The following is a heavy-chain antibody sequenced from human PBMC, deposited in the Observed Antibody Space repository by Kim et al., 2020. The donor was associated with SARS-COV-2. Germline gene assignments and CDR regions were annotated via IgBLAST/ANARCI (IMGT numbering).Heavy chain of an antibody. Sequence: YAQKFQGRVTMTRNTYISTAYMELSSLRSEDTAVYYCARAGPYSSGVDYWGQGTLVTVSS. J-gene: IGHJ4*02. V-gene: IGHV1-8*01. CDR3: ARAGPYSSGVDY. D-gene: IGHD6-19*01.